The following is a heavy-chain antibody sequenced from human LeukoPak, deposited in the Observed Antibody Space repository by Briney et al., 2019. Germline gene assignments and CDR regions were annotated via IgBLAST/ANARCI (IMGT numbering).Heavy chain of an antibody. Sequence: PSETLSLTCAVYGGSFSGYYWSWIRQPPGKGLEWIGEINHSGSTNYNPSLKSRVTISVDTSKNQLSLKLSSVTAADTAVYYCARGYSSGWFDYWGQGTLVTVSS. CDR3: ARGYSSGWFDY. J-gene: IGHJ4*02. CDR1: GGSFSGYY. D-gene: IGHD6-19*01. CDR2: INHSGST. V-gene: IGHV4-34*01.